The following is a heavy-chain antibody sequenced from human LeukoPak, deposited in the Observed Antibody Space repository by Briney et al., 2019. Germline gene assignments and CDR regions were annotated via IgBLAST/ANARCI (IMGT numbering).Heavy chain of an antibody. J-gene: IGHJ4*02. CDR3: AREGNGDYAGEAYYFDY. Sequence: SVKVSCKASVGTFSSYAISWVRQAPGQGVEGMGGIIPIFGTANYAQKFQGRVTITADKSTSTAYMELSSLRSEDTAVYYCAREGNGDYAGEAYYFDYWGQGTLVTVSS. CDR1: VGTFSSYA. V-gene: IGHV1-69*06. CDR2: IIPIFGTA. D-gene: IGHD4-17*01.